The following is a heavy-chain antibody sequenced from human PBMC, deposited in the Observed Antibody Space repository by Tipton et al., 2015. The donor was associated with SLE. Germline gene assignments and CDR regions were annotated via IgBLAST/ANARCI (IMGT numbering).Heavy chain of an antibody. CDR1: GYSFTSYW. CDR3: ARLKDGDYEDCYYYCHKDV. J-gene: IGHJ6*03. D-gene: IGHD4-17*01. Sequence: QLVQSGAEVKKPGESLRISCKGSGYSFTSYWITWVRQMPGKGLEWMGIIYPGDSDTRYSPSFQGQVTISADKSISTAYLQWSSLKASDTAMYYCARLKDGDYEDCYYYCHKDVWSRGTTVTVSS. CDR2: IYPGDSDT. V-gene: IGHV5-51*01.